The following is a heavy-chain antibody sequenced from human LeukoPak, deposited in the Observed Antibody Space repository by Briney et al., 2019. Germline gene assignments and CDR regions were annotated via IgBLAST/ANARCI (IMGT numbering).Heavy chain of an antibody. V-gene: IGHV3-48*01. Sequence: GGSLRLSCAASGFTFNNYAMSWVRQAPGKGLEWVSYISSSGSTIYYADSVKGRFTISRDNSKNTLYLQMNSLRAEDTAVYYCARGPSGYHNTGGQGTLVTVSS. CDR2: ISSSGSTI. J-gene: IGHJ4*02. CDR3: ARGPSGYHNT. D-gene: IGHD5-12*01. CDR1: GFTFNNYA.